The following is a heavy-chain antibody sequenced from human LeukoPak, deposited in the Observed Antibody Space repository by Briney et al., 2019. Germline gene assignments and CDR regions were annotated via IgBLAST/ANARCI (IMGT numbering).Heavy chain of an antibody. V-gene: IGHV4-38-2*02. CDR1: GYSISSGYY. D-gene: IGHD2-15*01. Sequence: SETLSLTCTVSGYSISSGYYWGWIRQPPGKGLEWIGSIYHSGSTYYNPSLKSRVTISVDTSKNQFSLKLSSVTAADTAVYYCASGQPGVVYFDYWGQGTLVTVSS. CDR3: ASGQPGVVYFDY. CDR2: IYHSGST. J-gene: IGHJ4*02.